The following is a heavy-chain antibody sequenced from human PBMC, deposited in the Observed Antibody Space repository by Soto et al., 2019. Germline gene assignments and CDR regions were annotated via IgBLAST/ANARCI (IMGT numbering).Heavy chain of an antibody. CDR3: EGRDDPFHV. Sequence: QVQLVESGGGVVQPGTSLRLSCVATGFTFSDYDIHWVRQAPGRGLEWVAVIWHDGSQKYLADSVRGRFTISRDTSKNTVYLQMNRLRAEDTAVYFCEGRDDPFHVWGQGTIVTVSS. CDR1: GFTFSDYD. J-gene: IGHJ3*01. CDR2: IWHDGSQK. V-gene: IGHV3-33*01.